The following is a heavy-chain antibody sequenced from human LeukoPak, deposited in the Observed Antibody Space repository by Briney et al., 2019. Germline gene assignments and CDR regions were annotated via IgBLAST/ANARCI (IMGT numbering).Heavy chain of an antibody. Sequence: PGGSLRLSCAASGFTFSNYAMSWVRQAPGKGLEWVAAISGSGGSSYFADSVKGRFTISRDNSKNTLYLQMNSLRAEDTAVYYCAKDGWSSSSPEYFQHWGQGTLVTVSS. D-gene: IGHD6-13*01. CDR2: ISGSGGSS. CDR1: GFTFSNYA. CDR3: AKDGWSSSSPEYFQH. J-gene: IGHJ1*01. V-gene: IGHV3-23*01.